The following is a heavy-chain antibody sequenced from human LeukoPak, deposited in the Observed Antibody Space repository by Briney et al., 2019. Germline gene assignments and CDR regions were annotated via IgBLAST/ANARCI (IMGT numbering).Heavy chain of an antibody. CDR3: ARDGEYSSSSRTMVRGAALYYFDY. CDR2: ISGSGGST. J-gene: IGHJ4*02. CDR1: GFTFSSYA. Sequence: GGSLRLSCAASGFTFSSYAMSWVRQAPGKGLEWVSAISGSGGSTYYADSVKGRFTISRDNSKNTLYLQMNSLRAEDTAVYYCARDGEYSSSSRTMVRGAALYYFDYWGQGTLVTVSS. D-gene: IGHD6-6*01. V-gene: IGHV3-23*01.